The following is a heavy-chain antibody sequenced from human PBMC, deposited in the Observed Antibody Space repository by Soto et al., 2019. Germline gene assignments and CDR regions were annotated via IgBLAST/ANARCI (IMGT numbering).Heavy chain of an antibody. CDR2: IYYRSKWFH. D-gene: IGHD2-15*01. J-gene: IGHJ6*02. V-gene: IGHV6-1*01. CDR1: GDSVSSNGAC. Sequence: SQTLSLTCVISGDSVSSNGACWNWIRQSLSRGLQWLGRIYYRSKWFHDYAASVESRMAINPDTSRNQFSLQLNYVTPEGTAVYYCARVHCSAGTCLDGLDFWGQGTTVTVSS. CDR3: ARVHCSAGTCLDGLDF.